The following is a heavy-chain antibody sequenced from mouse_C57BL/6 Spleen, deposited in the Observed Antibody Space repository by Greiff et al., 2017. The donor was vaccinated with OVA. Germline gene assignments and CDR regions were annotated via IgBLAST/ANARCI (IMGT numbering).Heavy chain of an antibody. J-gene: IGHJ1*03. Sequence: EVQRVESGPGMVKPSQSLSLTCTVTGYSITSGYDWHWIRHFPGNKLEWMGYISYSGSTNYNPSLKSRISITHDTSKNHFFLKLNSVTTEDTATYYSARDGGYYGSSWYFDVWGTGTTVTVSS. CDR2: ISYSGST. V-gene: IGHV3-1*01. CDR3: ARDGGYYGSSWYFDV. CDR1: GYSITSGYD. D-gene: IGHD1-1*01.